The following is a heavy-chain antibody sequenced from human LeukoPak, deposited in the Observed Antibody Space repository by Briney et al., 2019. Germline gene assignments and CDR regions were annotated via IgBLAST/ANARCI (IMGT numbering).Heavy chain of an antibody. CDR1: GFTFSSYG. D-gene: IGHD5-24*01. Sequence: PGGSLRLSCAASGFTFSSYGMQWVRQAPGKGLEWVAVISYDGNNKYYADSVKGRFTISRDNSKNTLYLQMNSLRAEDTAVYYCARLGDGYNRAYFDYWGQGTLVTVSS. J-gene: IGHJ4*02. CDR2: ISYDGNNK. V-gene: IGHV3-30-3*01. CDR3: ARLGDGYNRAYFDY.